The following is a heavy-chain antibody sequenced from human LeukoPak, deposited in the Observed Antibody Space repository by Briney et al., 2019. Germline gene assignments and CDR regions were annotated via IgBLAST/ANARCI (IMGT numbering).Heavy chain of an antibody. CDR3: AKERYCSSTSCYGDDAFDI. CDR2: IRYDGSNK. J-gene: IGHJ3*02. CDR1: GLTFSSYG. V-gene: IGHV3-30*02. D-gene: IGHD2-2*01. Sequence: GGSLRLSCAASGLTFSSYGMHWVRQAPGKGLEWVAFIRYDGSNKYYADSVKGRFTISRDNSKNTLYLQMNSLRAEDTAVYYCAKERYCSSTSCYGDDAFDIWGQGTMVTVSS.